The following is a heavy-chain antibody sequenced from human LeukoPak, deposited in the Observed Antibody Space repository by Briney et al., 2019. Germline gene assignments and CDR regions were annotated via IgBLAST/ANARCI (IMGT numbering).Heavy chain of an antibody. Sequence: SETLSLTCAIYGGSFCGYYWSWIRQPPGKGLEWIGEINHSGSTNYNPSLKSRVTISVDKSKNQVSLKLSSVTAADTAVYYCARGLHSTMTYWGYWGQGTLVTVSS. CDR3: ARGLHSTMTYWGY. CDR2: INHSGST. CDR1: GGSFCGYY. J-gene: IGHJ4*02. V-gene: IGHV4-34*01. D-gene: IGHD3-22*01.